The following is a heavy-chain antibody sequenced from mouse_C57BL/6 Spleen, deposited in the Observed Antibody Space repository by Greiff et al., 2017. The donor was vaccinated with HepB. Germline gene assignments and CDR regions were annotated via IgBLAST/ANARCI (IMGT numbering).Heavy chain of an antibody. Sequence: EVKLVESGGGLVKPGGSLKLSCAASGFTFSSYAMSWVRQTPEKRLEWVATISDGGSYTYYPDNVKGRFTISRDNAKNNLYLQMSHLKSEDTAMYYCARGDGYDGFAYWGQGTLVTVSA. D-gene: IGHD2-2*01. J-gene: IGHJ3*01. CDR2: ISDGGSYT. CDR3: ARGDGYDGFAY. CDR1: GFTFSSYA. V-gene: IGHV5-4*03.